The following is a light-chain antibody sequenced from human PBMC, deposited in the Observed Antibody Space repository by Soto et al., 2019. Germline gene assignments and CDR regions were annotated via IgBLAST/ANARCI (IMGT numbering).Light chain of an antibody. J-gene: IGKJ1*01. CDR3: QQYGSSSWT. V-gene: IGKV3-20*01. CDR2: GAS. Sequence: EIVLTQSPATLSLSPGERATLSCRASQNVSSFLAWYQLQPGQAPRLLIYGASSRATGVPDRFSGSGSGTDFTLTISRLEPEDFAVYYCQQYGSSSWTFGQGTKVDIK. CDR1: QNVSSF.